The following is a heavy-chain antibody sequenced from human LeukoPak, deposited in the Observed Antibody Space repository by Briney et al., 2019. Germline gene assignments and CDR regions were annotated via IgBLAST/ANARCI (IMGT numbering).Heavy chain of an antibody. CDR2: IYYSGST. Sequence: PSETLSLTCTVSSGSFRTYYWSWIRQPPGKGLEWIGSIYYSGSTYYNPSLKSRVTISVDTSKNQFSLKLSSVTAADTAVYYCARPKGYCSSTSCYPYFDYWGQGTLVTVSS. J-gene: IGHJ4*02. CDR1: SGSFRTYY. V-gene: IGHV4-39*01. CDR3: ARPKGYCSSTSCYPYFDY. D-gene: IGHD2-2*01.